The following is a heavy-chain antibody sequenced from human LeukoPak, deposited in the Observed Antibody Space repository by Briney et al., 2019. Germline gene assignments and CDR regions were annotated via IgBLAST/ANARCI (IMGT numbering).Heavy chain of an antibody. J-gene: IGHJ6*03. CDR3: ARAPYGSATNNYYMDV. CDR2: IYYSGST. Sequence: SETLSLTCTVSGVSISSYYWSWIRQPPGKGLEWIGYIYYSGSTNYNPSLKSRVTISVDTSKNQFSLKLSSVTAADTAVYYCARAPYGSATNNYYMDVWGKGTTVTVSS. D-gene: IGHD3-10*01. CDR1: GVSISSYY. V-gene: IGHV4-59*01.